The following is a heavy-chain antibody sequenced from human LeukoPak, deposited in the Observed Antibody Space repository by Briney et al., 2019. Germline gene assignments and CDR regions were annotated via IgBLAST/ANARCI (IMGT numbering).Heavy chain of an antibody. CDR1: GYTFSNYG. D-gene: IGHD1-26*01. V-gene: IGHV1-18*01. J-gene: IGHJ4*02. Sequence: ASVKVSCKPSGYTFSNYGISWVRQAPGQGLEWMAWISAYNGNTKHAQKFQGRVTMTEDTSTDTAYMELSSLRSEDTAVYYCATGVGATAPLDYWGQGTLVTVSS. CDR3: ATGVGATAPLDY. CDR2: ISAYNGNT.